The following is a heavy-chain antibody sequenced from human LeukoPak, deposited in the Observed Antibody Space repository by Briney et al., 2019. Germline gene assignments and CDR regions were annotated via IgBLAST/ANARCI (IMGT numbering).Heavy chain of an antibody. Sequence: ASVKVSCKASGYTFTSYGISWVRQAPGQGLEWMGWISAYNGNTNYAQKLQGRVTMTTDTSTSTAYMELRSLRSDDTAVYYCARAPYVDYSYYYDMAVWGKGTTVTVSS. CDR1: GYTFTSYG. CDR2: ISAYNGNT. D-gene: IGHD4-17*01. CDR3: ARAPYVDYSYYYDMAV. V-gene: IGHV1-18*01. J-gene: IGHJ6*03.